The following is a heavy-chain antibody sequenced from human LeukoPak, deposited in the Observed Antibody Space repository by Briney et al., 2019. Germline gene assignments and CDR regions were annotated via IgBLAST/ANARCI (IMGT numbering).Heavy chain of an antibody. Sequence: GGSLRLSCAASGFSFNNYDMTWVRQGPGKGLEWVSRISDSGGATGYGDSMKGRFTISRDNSKNTVYLQMNSLRAEDTAVYYCGRYGRNPEFWGQGTLVTVSS. J-gene: IGHJ4*02. D-gene: IGHD2-2*01. V-gene: IGHV3-23*01. CDR3: GRYGRNPEF. CDR1: GFSFNNYD. CDR2: ISDSGGAT.